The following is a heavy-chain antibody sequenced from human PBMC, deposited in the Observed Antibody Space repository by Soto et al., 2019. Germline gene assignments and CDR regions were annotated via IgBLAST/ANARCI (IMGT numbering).Heavy chain of an antibody. J-gene: IGHJ4*02. CDR1: GYTFTSYG. CDR3: ATEATSFGSSGY. CDR2: ISTYSGYT. V-gene: IGHV1-18*01. Sequence: QVQLVQWGAEVKKPGASVKVSCKASGYTFTSYGFSWVRQAPGQGLEWMGWISTYSGYTNYAQKLQGRVTMTTDTSTSTAYMELRSLSSDDTAVYYCATEATSFGSSGYWGQGTMVTVSS. D-gene: IGHD5-18*01.